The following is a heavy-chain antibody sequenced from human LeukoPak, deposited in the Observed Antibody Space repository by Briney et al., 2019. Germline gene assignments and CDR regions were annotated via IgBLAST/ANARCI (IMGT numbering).Heavy chain of an antibody. Sequence: GTSLRVSCVAGGLRFSNHVMHWVLEAPGKGLHWVSVIASDGGAKFYADSVKGRFTLSRDNPKNMFFLQMNLLTVEDTAIYYCAREATWGQWYFDHWGQGTPVTVSS. D-gene: IGHD6-19*01. CDR3: AREATWGQWYFDH. CDR1: GLRFSNHV. J-gene: IGHJ4*02. V-gene: IGHV3-30*03. CDR2: IASDGGAK.